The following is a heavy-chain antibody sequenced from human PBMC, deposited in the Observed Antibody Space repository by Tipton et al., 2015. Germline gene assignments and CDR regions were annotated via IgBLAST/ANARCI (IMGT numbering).Heavy chain of an antibody. CDR1: GGSITDTNYY. D-gene: IGHD1-14*01. CDR3: ARHAVSVTGVDV. V-gene: IGHV4-39*01. Sequence: TLSLTCTVSGGSITDTNYYWGWIRQPPGKGLEWIGSIYYSGSTYYDPSLKGRVTISVDTSKNQFSLKMRYVTAADTAVYYCARHAVSVTGVDVWGQGTTVIVSS. J-gene: IGHJ6*02. CDR2: IYYSGST.